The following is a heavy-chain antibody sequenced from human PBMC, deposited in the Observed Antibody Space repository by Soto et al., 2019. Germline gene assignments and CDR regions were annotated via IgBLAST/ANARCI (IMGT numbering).Heavy chain of an antibody. CDR1: GGSISSISYY. CDR3: ARNPHLGYEYNWFDP. J-gene: IGHJ5*02. D-gene: IGHD5-12*01. Sequence: SETLSLTCTVSGGSISSISYYWGWIRQPPGKGLEWIGSIYYSGSTYYNPSLKSRVTISVDTSKNQFSLKLSSVAAADTAVYYCARNPHLGYEYNWFDPWGQGTLVTVSS. CDR2: IYYSGST. V-gene: IGHV4-39*01.